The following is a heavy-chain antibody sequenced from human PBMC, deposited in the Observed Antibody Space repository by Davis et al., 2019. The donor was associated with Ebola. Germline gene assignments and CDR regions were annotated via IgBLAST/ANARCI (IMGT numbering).Heavy chain of an antibody. CDR1: GGSISSYY. D-gene: IGHD2-2*01. Sequence: PGGSLRLSCTVSGGSISSYYWSWIRQPAGKGLEWIGRIYTSGSTNYNPSLKSRVTMSVDTSKNQFSLKLSSVTAADTAVYYCARVVVPAALYYFDYWGQGTLVTVSS. J-gene: IGHJ4*02. CDR3: ARVVVPAALYYFDY. CDR2: IYTSGST. V-gene: IGHV4-4*07.